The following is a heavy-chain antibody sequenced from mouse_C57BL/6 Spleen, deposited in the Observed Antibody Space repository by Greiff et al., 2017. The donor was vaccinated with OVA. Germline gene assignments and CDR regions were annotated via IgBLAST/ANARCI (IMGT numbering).Heavy chain of an antibody. CDR3: ARSNYGNYEYYFDY. J-gene: IGHJ2*01. D-gene: IGHD2-1*01. CDR1: GYTFTSYG. Sequence: QVQLQQSGAELARPGASVKLSCKASGYTFTSYGISWVKQRTGQGLEWIGEIYPRSGNTYYNEKFKGKATLTADKSSSTAYMELRSLTSEDSAVYFCARSNYGNYEYYFDYWGQGTTLTVSS. CDR2: IYPRSGNT. V-gene: IGHV1-81*01.